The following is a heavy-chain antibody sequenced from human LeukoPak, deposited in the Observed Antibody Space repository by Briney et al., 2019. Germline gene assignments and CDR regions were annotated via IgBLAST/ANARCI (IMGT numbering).Heavy chain of an antibody. CDR3: ARGAAMVRGVISS. CDR1: GGSISSSSYY. Sequence: PSETLSLTCTVSGGSISSSSYYWGWIRQPPGKGLEWIGSIYYSGSTYYNPSLKRRVTISVDTSKNQFSLKLSSVTAADTAVYYCARGAAMVRGVISSWGQGTLVTVSS. J-gene: IGHJ4*02. V-gene: IGHV4-39*07. D-gene: IGHD3-10*01. CDR2: IYYSGST.